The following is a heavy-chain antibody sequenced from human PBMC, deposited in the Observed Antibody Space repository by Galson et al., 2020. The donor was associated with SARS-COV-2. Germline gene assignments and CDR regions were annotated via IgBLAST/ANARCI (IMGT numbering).Heavy chain of an antibody. CDR2: ISCDERNT. CDR1: GFTFDTYV. D-gene: IGHD2-15*01. CDR3: ARDLVVGTGLHFYSPGMDA. V-gene: IGHV3-30*03. J-gene: IGHJ6*02. Sequence: GGSLRLSCTASGFTFDTYVMHWVRQAPGKGLEWVSCISCDERNTKYADSVKGRFTISRDNSRKTLYLQMSNLRPEDTARYYCARDLVVGTGLHFYSPGMDAWGQGNTVSVSS.